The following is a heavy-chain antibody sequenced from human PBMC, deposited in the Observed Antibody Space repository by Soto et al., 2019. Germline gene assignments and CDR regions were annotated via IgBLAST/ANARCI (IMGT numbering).Heavy chain of an antibody. CDR2: ISNDGSKK. CDR1: GFSFSSYG. CDR3: AKAGGKVSNPFDP. Sequence: QVQLVESGGGVVQPGRSLRLSCAVSGFSFSSYGMHWVRQAPGKGLEWVAVISNDGSKKYYADSVKGRFAISRDNSKNMLYLQMNSLRAEDTAVYYCAKAGGKVSNPFDPWGQGTLVTVSS. V-gene: IGHV3-30*18. D-gene: IGHD2-8*01. J-gene: IGHJ5*02.